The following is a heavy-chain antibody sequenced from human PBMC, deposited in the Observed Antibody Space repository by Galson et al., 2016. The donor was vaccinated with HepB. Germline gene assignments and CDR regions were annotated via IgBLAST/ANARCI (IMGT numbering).Heavy chain of an antibody. J-gene: IGHJ6*02. CDR1: GFTFSNYA. CDR2: ISHDAETT. V-gene: IGHV3-30*04. CDR3: SRDKSPARFQHHYYFYALDV. Sequence: SLRLSCAASGFTFSNYAMHWVRQAPGKGLEWLAVISHDAETTHHAASVKGRFTISRDNSKNTLSLQMASLRTDDAALYFCSRDKSPARFQHHYYFYALDVWGRGTIVAVS. D-gene: IGHD6-6*01.